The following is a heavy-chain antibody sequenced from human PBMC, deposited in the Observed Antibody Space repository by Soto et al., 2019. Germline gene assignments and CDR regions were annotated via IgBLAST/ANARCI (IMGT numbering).Heavy chain of an antibody. V-gene: IGHV4-34*01. CDR1: GGSFSGYY. CDR3: ARGLLTAILNWFDP. D-gene: IGHD2-2*02. CDR2: INHSGST. Sequence: PSETLSLTCAVYGGSFSGYYWSWIRQPPGKGLEWIGKINHSGSTNYNPSLKSRVTISVDTSKNQFSLKLSSVTAADTAVYYCARGLLTAILNWFDPWGQGTLVTVSS. J-gene: IGHJ5*02.